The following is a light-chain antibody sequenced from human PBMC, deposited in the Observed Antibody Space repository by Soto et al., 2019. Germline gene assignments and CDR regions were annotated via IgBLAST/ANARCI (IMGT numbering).Light chain of an antibody. CDR3: LLDFRYFWA. CDR2: AAS. J-gene: IGKJ1*01. V-gene: IGKV1-6*01. Sequence: ASLLTDAPSSLYDSVGDRVTITCRASQGIRSALGWYQQKPGKVPKLLIYAASTLQSGVPSRFSGSGSGTDFTLTISSLQPEDFATYYCLLDFRYFWAFGQGTKVDI. CDR1: QGIRSA.